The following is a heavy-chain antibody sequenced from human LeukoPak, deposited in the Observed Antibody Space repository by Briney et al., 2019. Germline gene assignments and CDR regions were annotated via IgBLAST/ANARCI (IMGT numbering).Heavy chain of an antibody. CDR2: TYYRSKWYN. V-gene: IGHV6-1*01. CDR1: GDSVSSNSAA. Sequence: SQTLSLTCAISGDSVSSNSAAWNWIRQSPSRGLEWLGRTYYRSKWYNDYAVSVKSRITINPDTSKNQFSLQLNSVTPEDTAVYYCARVAYLGYCSSTGCYRHYYYGMDVWGQGTTVTVSS. D-gene: IGHD2-2*02. J-gene: IGHJ6*02. CDR3: ARVAYLGYCSSTGCYRHYYYGMDV.